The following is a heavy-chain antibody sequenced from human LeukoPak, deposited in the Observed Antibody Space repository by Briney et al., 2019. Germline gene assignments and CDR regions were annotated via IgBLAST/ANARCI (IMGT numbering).Heavy chain of an antibody. Sequence: GGSLRLSCAASGFTFSSYWMHWVRQAPGKGLVWVSRINSDGSSTSYADSVKGRFTISRDNAKNTLYLQMNSLRAEDTAVYYCAREGRWLQSDDAFDIWGQGTMVTVSS. CDR2: INSDGSST. D-gene: IGHD5-24*01. CDR1: GFTFSSYW. CDR3: AREGRWLQSDDAFDI. V-gene: IGHV3-74*01. J-gene: IGHJ3*02.